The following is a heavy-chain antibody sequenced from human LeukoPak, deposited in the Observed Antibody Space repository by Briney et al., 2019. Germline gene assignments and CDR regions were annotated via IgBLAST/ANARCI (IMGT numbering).Heavy chain of an antibody. J-gene: IGHJ4*02. CDR1: GGTFSSYA. V-gene: IGHV1-69*04. D-gene: IGHD4-17*01. CDR3: ATVPTTVTTSANFDY. CDR2: IIPLLGIA. Sequence: SVKVSCKASGGTFSSYAISWVRQAPGQGLEWMGRIIPLLGIANYAQKFQGRVTISADKSTSTAYMELSSLRSEDTAVYYCATVPTTVTTSANFDYWGQGTLVTVSS.